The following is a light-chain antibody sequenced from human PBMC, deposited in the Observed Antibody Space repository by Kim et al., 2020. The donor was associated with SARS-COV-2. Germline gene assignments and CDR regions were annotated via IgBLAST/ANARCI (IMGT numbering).Light chain of an antibody. V-gene: IGLV2-14*03. CDR2: DVS. CDR1: SSDVGGYNY. Sequence: QSALTQPASVSGSPGQSITISCTGTSSDVGGYNYVSWYQQYPGKAPKLMIYDVSNRPSGVSNRLSGSKSGNTASLTISGLQAEDEADYYCSSYTSSSTQVFGGGTQLTVL. J-gene: IGLJ2*01. CDR3: SSYTSSSTQV.